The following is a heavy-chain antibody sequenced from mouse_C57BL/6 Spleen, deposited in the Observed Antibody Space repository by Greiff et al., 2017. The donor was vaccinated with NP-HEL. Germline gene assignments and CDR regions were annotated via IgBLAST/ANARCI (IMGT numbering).Heavy chain of an antibody. CDR1: GYTFTSYW. D-gene: IGHD2-3*01. J-gene: IGHJ4*01. V-gene: IGHV1-59*01. CDR2: IDPSDSYT. Sequence: QVQLQQPGAELVRPGTSVKLSCKASGYTFTSYWMHWVKQRPGQGLEWIGVIDPSDSYTNYNQKFKGKAPLTVDTSSSTAYMQLSSLTSEDSAVYYCARPDGYYAMDYWGQGTSLTGSS. CDR3: ARPDGYYAMDY.